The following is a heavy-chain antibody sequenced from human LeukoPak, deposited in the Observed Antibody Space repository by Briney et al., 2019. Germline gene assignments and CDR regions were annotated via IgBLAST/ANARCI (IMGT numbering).Heavy chain of an antibody. CDR3: TRGGGYCSSTSCYYPYYYGMDV. D-gene: IGHD2-2*03. Sequence: PGRSLRLSCTASGFTFGDYAMSWVRQAPGKGLEWVGFIRSKAYGGTTEYAASVKGRYTISRDDSKSIAYLQMNSLKTEDTAVYYCTRGGGYCSSTSCYYPYYYGMDVWGQGTTVTVS. CDR2: IRSKAYGGTT. J-gene: IGHJ6*02. V-gene: IGHV3-49*04. CDR1: GFTFGDYA.